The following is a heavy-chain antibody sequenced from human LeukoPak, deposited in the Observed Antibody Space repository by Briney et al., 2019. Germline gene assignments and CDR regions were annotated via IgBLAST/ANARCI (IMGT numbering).Heavy chain of an antibody. J-gene: IGHJ4*02. Sequence: SQTLSLTCTVSGGSISSGTSYWSWIRQPAGKGLERIGRIYTSGSTNYNPSLKSRVTISVDTSKNQFSLKLSSVTAADTAVYYCARCLGGRCDYFDYWGQGTLLTVSS. V-gene: IGHV4-61*02. CDR1: GGSISSGTSY. CDR2: IYTSGST. CDR3: ARCLGGRCDYFDY. D-gene: IGHD3-16*01.